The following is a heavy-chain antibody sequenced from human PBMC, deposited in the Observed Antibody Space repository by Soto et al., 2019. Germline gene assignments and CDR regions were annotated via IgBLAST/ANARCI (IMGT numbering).Heavy chain of an antibody. Sequence: QVQLVQSGAEVKKPGASVKVSCKASGYTFTSYGISWVRQAPGQGLEWMGWNSAYNGNTNYAQKLQGRVTMTTDTSTSTAYMELRSLRSDDTAVYYCAREPSLVAARRYYYYYGMDVWGQGTTVTVSS. D-gene: IGHD6-6*01. J-gene: IGHJ6*02. CDR1: GYTFTSYG. V-gene: IGHV1-18*01. CDR2: NSAYNGNT. CDR3: AREPSLVAARRYYYYYGMDV.